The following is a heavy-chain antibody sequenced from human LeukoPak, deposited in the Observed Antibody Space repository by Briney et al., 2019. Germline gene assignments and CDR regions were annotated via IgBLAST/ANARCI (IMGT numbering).Heavy chain of an antibody. CDR2: IYTSGSI. CDR1: GGSISSYY. V-gene: IGHV4-4*09. J-gene: IGHJ4*02. D-gene: IGHD6-13*01. CDR3: ARHVGSSSWSYDY. Sequence: PSETLSLTCTVSGGSISSYYWSWIRQPPGKGLEWIGYIYTSGSINYNPSLKSRVTISVDTSKNQFSLKLSSVTAADTAVYYCARHVGSSSWSYDYWGQGTLVTVSS.